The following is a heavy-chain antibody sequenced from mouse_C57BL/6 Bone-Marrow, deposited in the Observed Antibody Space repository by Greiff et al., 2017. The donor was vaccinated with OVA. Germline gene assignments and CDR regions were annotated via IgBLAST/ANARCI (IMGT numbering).Heavy chain of an antibody. Sequence: EVKLQESGGGLVQPGGSLKLSCAASGFTFSDYYMYWVRQTPEKRLEWVAYISNGGGSTYYPDTVKGRFTISRDKAKNTLYLQMSRLKAEDTAMYDCARRGLDYAMDYWGQGTSVTVSS. CDR3: ARRGLDYAMDY. CDR1: GFTFSDYY. J-gene: IGHJ4*01. CDR2: ISNGGGST. D-gene: IGHD3-3*01. V-gene: IGHV5-12*01.